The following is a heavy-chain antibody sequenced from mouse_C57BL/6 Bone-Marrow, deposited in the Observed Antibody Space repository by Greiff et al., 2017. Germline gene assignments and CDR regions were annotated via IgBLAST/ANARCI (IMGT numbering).Heavy chain of an antibody. V-gene: IGHV7-3*01. CDR3: ARYGGLRRYYFDL. J-gene: IGHJ2*02. D-gene: IGHD2-4*01. CDR1: GFTFTDYY. CDR2: IRNKAKGYST. Sequence: EVQLVEPGGGLVQPGGSLSLSCAASGFTFTDYYTSWVRPPPGKALEWLGFIRNKAKGYSTEYSASVKGLFSISRDNSQCILYLQMNALRAKGSATVFCARYGGLRRYYFDLWDQGTSLTISS.